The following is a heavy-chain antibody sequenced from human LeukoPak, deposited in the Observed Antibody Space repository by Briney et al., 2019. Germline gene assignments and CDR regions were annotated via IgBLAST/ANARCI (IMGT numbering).Heavy chain of an antibody. CDR1: GFTFTKHW. J-gene: IGHJ4*02. D-gene: IGHD1-1*01. V-gene: IGHV3-7*01. CDR2: IREDGGEK. CDR3: ARDYRGDWNDY. Sequence: GGSLRLSCAATGFTFTKHWMSWIRQSKDKGLECVAKIREDGGEKHYVDSVKGRFTISRDNAKNSLYLQMNNLSVDDTAVYYCARDYRGDWNDYWGQGTLVTVSS.